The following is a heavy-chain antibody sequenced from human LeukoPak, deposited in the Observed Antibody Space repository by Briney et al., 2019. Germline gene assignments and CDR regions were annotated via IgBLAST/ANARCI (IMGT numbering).Heavy chain of an antibody. V-gene: IGHV4-34*01. Sequence: SETLSLTCAVYGGSFSGYYWSWIRQPPGKGLEWIGEINHSGSTNYNPSLKSRVTISVDTSKNQFSLKLSSVTAADTAVYYCARTSTYYYDSSGYLPADAVVYWGQGTLVTVSS. CDR1: GGSFSGYY. D-gene: IGHD3-22*01. CDR2: INHSGST. J-gene: IGHJ4*02. CDR3: ARTSTYYYDSSGYLPADAVVY.